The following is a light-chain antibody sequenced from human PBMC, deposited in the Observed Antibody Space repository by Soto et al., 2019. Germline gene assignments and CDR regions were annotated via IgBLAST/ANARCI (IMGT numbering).Light chain of an antibody. CDR3: QQYDSIPRYT. CDR1: HDITNS. J-gene: IGKJ2*01. CDR2: DAS. V-gene: IGKV1-33*01. Sequence: DIQMTQSPSSLSASVGDRVTVTCQASHDITNSLNWYQQKPGKAPKLLIYDASTLETGVSSRFSGSGSATYFSFTISSLRPEDIATYYCQQYDSIPRYTFGQGTKLEIK.